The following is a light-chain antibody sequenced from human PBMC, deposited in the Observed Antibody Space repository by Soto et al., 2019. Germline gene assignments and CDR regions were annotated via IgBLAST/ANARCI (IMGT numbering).Light chain of an antibody. Sequence: QSALTQPASVSGSPGQSITISCTGTTSDIGTYNYVSWYQQHAGNAPKLIIYEVSHRPSGVSTRFSGSKSGDTASLTISGLQAEDEADYYCCSYAGSSTFVFGTGTKVTVL. V-gene: IGLV2-23*02. CDR3: CSYAGSSTFV. CDR1: TSDIGTYNY. CDR2: EVS. J-gene: IGLJ1*01.